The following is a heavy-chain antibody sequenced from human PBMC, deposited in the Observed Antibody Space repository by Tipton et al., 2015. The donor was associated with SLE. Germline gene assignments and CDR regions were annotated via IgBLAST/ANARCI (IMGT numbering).Heavy chain of an antibody. D-gene: IGHD3-22*01. CDR2: VYHPGGS. J-gene: IGHJ5*02. CDR3: AKFGAFYDRSGHNYFDP. Sequence: LRLSCTVSGDSINGRYWSWIRQPPGKGLEYIGFVYHPGGSIYNPSLKNRVSISVDTSRNQFSLTMSSVTGADTAMYYCAKFGAFYDRSGHNYFDPWGQGTLVTVSS. CDR1: GDSINGRY. V-gene: IGHV4-59*11.